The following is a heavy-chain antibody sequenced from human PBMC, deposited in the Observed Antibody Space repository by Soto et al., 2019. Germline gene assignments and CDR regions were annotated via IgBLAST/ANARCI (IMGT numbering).Heavy chain of an antibody. J-gene: IGHJ4*02. CDR3: ARRGPGTDFDY. D-gene: IGHD6-13*01. CDR1: GFTFSSYA. CDR2: ISGSGGST. V-gene: IGHV3-23*01. Sequence: EVQLLDSGGGLVQPGGSLRLSCAASGFTFSSYAMNWVRQAPGKGLEWVSVISGSGGSTSYAASVKGRFTISRDNSKNTLYLQMNSLRAEDTAVYYCARRGPGTDFDYWGQGSLVTVSS.